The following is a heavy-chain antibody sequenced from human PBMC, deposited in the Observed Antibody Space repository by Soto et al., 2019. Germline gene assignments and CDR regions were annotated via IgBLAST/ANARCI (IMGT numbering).Heavy chain of an antibody. D-gene: IGHD2-8*01. CDR3: AHSRGYCINGVCYGRYAFDI. V-gene: IGHV2-5*02. CDR2: IYSDNDK. CDR1: GFALSTSGVG. Sequence: QITLKESGPTLVKPTQTLTLTCTFSGFALSTSGVGVGWIRQTPGKALEWLALIYSDNDKRYSPSLKGRLTISKKPPKNQVVLTMTNMDPGDTATYYCAHSRGYCINGVCYGRYAFDIWGQGTMVTVSS. J-gene: IGHJ3*02.